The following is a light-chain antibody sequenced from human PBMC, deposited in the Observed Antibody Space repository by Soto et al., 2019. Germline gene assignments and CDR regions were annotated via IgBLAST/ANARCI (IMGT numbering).Light chain of an antibody. V-gene: IGKV1-27*01. CDR2: DAS. CDR1: QDIKKF. CDR3: QKYDRAPAT. J-gene: IGKJ1*01. Sequence: DIQMTQSPSSLSASLGDSVTITCRASQDIKKFLAWYQQRPGEVPKVLIYDASSLRPGVPTRFSGNGSGTDFTFTINSLQPEDVATYYCQKYDRAPATFGQGTKVDVK.